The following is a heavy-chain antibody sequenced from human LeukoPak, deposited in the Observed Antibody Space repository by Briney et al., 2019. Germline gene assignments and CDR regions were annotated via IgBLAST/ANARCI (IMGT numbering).Heavy chain of an antibody. V-gene: IGHV4-34*01. CDR3: ARGRYRGDRWPGY. D-gene: IGHD5-12*01. CDR1: GGSFSGYY. CDR2: INHSGST. Sequence: PSETLSLTCAVYGGSFSGYYWSWIRQPPGKGLEWIGEINHSGSTNYNPSLKSRVTISVDTSKNQFSLKLSSVTAADAAVYYCARGRYRGDRWPGYWGQGTLVTVSS. J-gene: IGHJ4*02.